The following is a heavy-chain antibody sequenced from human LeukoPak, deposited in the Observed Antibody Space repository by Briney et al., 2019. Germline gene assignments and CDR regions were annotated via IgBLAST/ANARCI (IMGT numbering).Heavy chain of an antibody. CDR3: ARGEVGATYFDY. CDR2: ISSYGGST. CDR1: GFTFSSYA. D-gene: IGHD1-26*01. Sequence: GGSLRLSCAASGFTFSSYAMHWVRQAPGKGLEYVSAISSYGGSTYYADSVKGSFTISRDNSKNTLYLQMGSLRAEDMAVYYCARGEVGATYFDYWGQGTLVTVSS. V-gene: IGHV3-64*02. J-gene: IGHJ4*02.